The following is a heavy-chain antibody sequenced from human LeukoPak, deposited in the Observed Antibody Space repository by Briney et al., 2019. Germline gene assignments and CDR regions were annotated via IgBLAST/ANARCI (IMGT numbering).Heavy chain of an antibody. CDR1: GFTFSSYD. CDR2: ISSSSSYI. CDR3: AREGWVPRSLDY. V-gene: IGHV3-21*01. J-gene: IGHJ4*02. Sequence: GGSLRLSCAASGFTFSSYDMHWVRQAPGKGLEWVSSISSSSSYIYYADSVKGRFTISRDNAKNSLYLQMNSLRAEDTAVYYCAREGWVPRSLDYWGQGTLVTVSS. D-gene: IGHD1-26*01.